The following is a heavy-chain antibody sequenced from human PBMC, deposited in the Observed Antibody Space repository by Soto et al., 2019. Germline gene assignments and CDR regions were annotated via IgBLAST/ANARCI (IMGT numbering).Heavy chain of an antibody. V-gene: IGHV2-5*01. J-gene: IGHJ4*02. D-gene: IGHD3-22*01. CDR3: ACKGSLYDSNGYFYYFDY. CDR2: IYWNDDK. Sequence: QITLKESGPTLVKPTQTLTLTCTFSGFSLTTSGVGVGWIRQPPGKALEWLALIYWNDDKRFSPSLKSRLTITKDTSKNQVVLTMSNMDPVDTATYSCACKGSLYDSNGYFYYFDYWGQGTLVTVSS. CDR1: GFSLTTSGVG.